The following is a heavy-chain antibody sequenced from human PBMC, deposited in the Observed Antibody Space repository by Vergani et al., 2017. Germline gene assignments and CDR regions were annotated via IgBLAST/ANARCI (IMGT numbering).Heavy chain of an antibody. CDR2: ISGSGGST. V-gene: IGHV3-23*04. J-gene: IGHJ4*02. D-gene: IGHD1-26*01. CDR3: AKQGRSGSYYSSDY. CDR1: GFTFSSYE. Sequence: EVQLVESGGGLVQPGGSLRLSCAASGFTFSSYEMNWVRQAPGKGLEWVSAISGSGGSTYYADSVKGRFTISRDNSKNTLYLQMNSLRAEDTAVYYCAKQGRSGSYYSSDYWGQGTLVTVSS.